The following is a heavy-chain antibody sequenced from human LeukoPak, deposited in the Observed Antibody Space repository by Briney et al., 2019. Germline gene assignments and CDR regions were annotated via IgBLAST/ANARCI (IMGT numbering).Heavy chain of an antibody. J-gene: IGHJ3*02. Sequence: SVKVSCKASGGTFSSYAISWVRQAPGQGLEWMGGVIPIFGTANYAQKFQGRVTITADESTSTAYMELSSLRSEDTAVYYCARDRRVGVLRDAFDIWGQGTMVTVSS. V-gene: IGHV1-69*13. CDR1: GGTFSSYA. D-gene: IGHD1-26*01. CDR3: ARDRRVGVLRDAFDI. CDR2: VIPIFGTA.